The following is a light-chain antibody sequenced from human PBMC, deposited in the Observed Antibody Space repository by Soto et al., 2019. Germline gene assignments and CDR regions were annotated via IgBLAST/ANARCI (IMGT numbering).Light chain of an antibody. CDR1: QSVSSN. J-gene: IGKJ2*01. CDR2: GAS. Sequence: EIVMTQSPATLSVSPGERATLSCRASQSVSSNLAWYQQKPGQAPRLLIYGASTRSTGIPARFSGSGSGTEFTLTNSSRQSEDFAVYYCQQYNNWPPYTFGQGTKLEIK. V-gene: IGKV3-15*01. CDR3: QQYNNWPPYT.